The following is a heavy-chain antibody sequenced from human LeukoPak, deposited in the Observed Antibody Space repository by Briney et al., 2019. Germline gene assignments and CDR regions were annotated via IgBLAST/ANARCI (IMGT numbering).Heavy chain of an antibody. CDR3: ARGDNGSGSYYMRY. CDR2: INPNSGGT. J-gene: IGHJ4*02. D-gene: IGHD3-10*01. CDR1: GYTFTGYY. V-gene: IGHV1-2*02. Sequence: GASVKVSCKASGYTFTGYYMHWVRQAPGQGLEWMGWINPNSGGTNYAQNFQGRVTMTRDTSSSTAYLDLSRLRSDDTAVYYCARGDNGSGSYYMRYWGQGTLVTLSS.